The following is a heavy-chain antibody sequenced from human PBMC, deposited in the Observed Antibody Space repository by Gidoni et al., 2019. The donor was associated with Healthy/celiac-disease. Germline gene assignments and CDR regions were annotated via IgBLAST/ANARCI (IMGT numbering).Heavy chain of an antibody. CDR1: GGSISSGGYY. J-gene: IGHJ5*02. CDR2: IYYSGST. CDR3: ASGFGELLWVWFDP. Sequence: QVQLQESGPGLVKPSQTLSLTCTVSGGSISSGGYYCSWIRQHPGKGLEWIGYIYYSGSTYYNPSLKSRVTISVDTSKNQFSLKLSSVTAADTAVYYCASGFGELLWVWFDPWGQGTLVTVSS. D-gene: IGHD3-10*01. V-gene: IGHV4-31*03.